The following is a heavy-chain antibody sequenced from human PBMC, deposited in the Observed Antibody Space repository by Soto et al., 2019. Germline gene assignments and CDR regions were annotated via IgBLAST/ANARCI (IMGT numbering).Heavy chain of an antibody. CDR1: GDSISNLDFF. D-gene: IGHD7-27*01. Sequence: SETLSLTCSVSGDSISNLDFFWAWIRQPPGQALEYIGYIYKSATTYYNPSFESRVAISVDTSKSQFSLNVTSVTAADTAVYFCARGRYCLTGRCFPNWFDSWGQGALVTVSS. J-gene: IGHJ5*01. CDR3: ARGRYCLTGRCFPNWFDS. V-gene: IGHV4-30-4*01. CDR2: IYKSATT.